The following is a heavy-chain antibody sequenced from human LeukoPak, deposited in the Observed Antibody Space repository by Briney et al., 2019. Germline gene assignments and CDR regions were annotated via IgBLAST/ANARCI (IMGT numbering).Heavy chain of an antibody. J-gene: IGHJ5*02. CDR3: ARALYSSSSNWFDP. Sequence: GASVKVSCKASGYTFTSYGISWVRQAPGQGLEWMGWISAYNGNTNYAQKFQGRVTMTRDTSISTAYMELSRLRSDDTAVYYCARALYSSSSNWFDPWGQGTLVTVSS. CDR1: GYTFTSYG. CDR2: ISAYNGNT. D-gene: IGHD6-6*01. V-gene: IGHV1-18*01.